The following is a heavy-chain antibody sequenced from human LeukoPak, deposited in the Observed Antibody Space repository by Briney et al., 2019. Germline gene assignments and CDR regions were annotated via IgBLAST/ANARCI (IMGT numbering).Heavy chain of an antibody. D-gene: IGHD3-10*02. CDR1: GFTFSIYE. V-gene: IGHV3-48*03. CDR2: ISSSGSNI. CDR3: AELGITMIGGV. J-gene: IGHJ6*04. Sequence: PGGSLRLSCAPSGFTFSIYEMKWVRQAPGKGLEWVSYISSSGSNIYYADSVKGRFTISRDNAKNSLYLQMNSLRAEDTAVYYCAELGITMIGGVWGKGTTVTISS.